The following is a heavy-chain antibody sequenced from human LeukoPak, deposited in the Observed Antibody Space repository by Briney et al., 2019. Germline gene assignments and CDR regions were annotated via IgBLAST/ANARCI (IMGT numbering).Heavy chain of an antibody. Sequence: GASVKVSCKASGYTFTSYGISWVRQAPGQGLEWMGWISAYNGNTNYAQKLQGRVTMTTDTSTSTAYMELRSLRSDDTAVYYCARAVEGVSSGDENWFDPWGQGTLVTVSS. V-gene: IGHV1-18*01. CDR2: ISAYNGNT. CDR1: GYTFTSYG. CDR3: ARAVEGVSSGDENWFDP. J-gene: IGHJ5*02. D-gene: IGHD3-10*01.